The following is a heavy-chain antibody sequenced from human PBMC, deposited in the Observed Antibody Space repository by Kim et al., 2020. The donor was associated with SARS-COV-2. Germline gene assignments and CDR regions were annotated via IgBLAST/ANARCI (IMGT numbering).Heavy chain of an antibody. CDR2: ISRSRSYI. V-gene: IGHV3-21*04. CDR3: ATATQTFDWLLLQNDAF. CDR1: GFTFSSYS. J-gene: IGHJ3*01. D-gene: IGHD3-9*01. Sequence: GGSLRLSCAASGFTFSSYSMNWVRQAPGKGLEWVSNISRSRSYIYYVDSVKGRFTISRDNAKNSLYLQMNSLRAEDTAVYYCATATQTFDWLLLQNDAF.